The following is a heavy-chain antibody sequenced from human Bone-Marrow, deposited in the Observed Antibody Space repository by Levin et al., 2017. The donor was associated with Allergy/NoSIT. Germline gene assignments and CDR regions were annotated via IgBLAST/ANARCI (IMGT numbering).Heavy chain of an antibody. D-gene: IGHD3-9*01. V-gene: IGHV4-4*02. Sequence: PSETLSLTCAVSGGSISSSNWWSWVRQPPGKGLEWIGEIYHSGSTNYNPSLKSRVTISVDKSKNQFSLKLSSVTAADTAVYYCAREEIYYDILTGYTRRYYFDYWGQGTLVTVSS. CDR1: GGSISSSNW. J-gene: IGHJ4*02. CDR3: AREEIYYDILTGYTRRYYFDY. CDR2: IYHSGST.